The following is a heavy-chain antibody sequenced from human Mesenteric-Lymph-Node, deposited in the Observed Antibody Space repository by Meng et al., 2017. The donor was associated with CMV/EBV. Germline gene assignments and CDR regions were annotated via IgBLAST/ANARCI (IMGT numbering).Heavy chain of an antibody. CDR2: INHSGST. D-gene: IGHD4-23*01. V-gene: IGHV4-34*01. CDR1: GGPFIGYY. J-gene: IGHJ4*02. CDR3: ARHQRWLKSEGGFNY. Sequence: VQLQQWGAGLLKSSETLSLTCAVYGGPFIGYYWSWIRQPPGKGLEWIGEINHSGSTNYNPSLKSRVTISVDTSKNQFSLKLSSVTAADTAVYYCARHQRWLKSEGGFNYWGQGTLVTVSS.